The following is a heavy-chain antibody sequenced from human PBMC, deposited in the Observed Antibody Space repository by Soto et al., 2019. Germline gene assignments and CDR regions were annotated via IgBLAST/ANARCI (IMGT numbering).Heavy chain of an antibody. CDR1: GFTFSSYW. CDR2: MNMDGNRI. V-gene: IGHV3-74*01. J-gene: IGHJ4*02. Sequence: EVQLVESGGGLVQPGGSLRLSCAASGFTFSSYWMHWVRQAPGKGLEWVSRMNMDGNRISYVDSVKGRCTISRDNXXXXXXXXXXXXXXXXXXXXXXVXGXXXXXXXHGYLGRHWGQGSLVTVSS. D-gene: IGHD5-18*01. CDR3: VXGXXXXXXXHGYLGRH.